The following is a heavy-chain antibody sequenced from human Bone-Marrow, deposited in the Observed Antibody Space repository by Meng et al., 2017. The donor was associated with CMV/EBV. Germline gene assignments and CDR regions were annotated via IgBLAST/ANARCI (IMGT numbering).Heavy chain of an antibody. V-gene: IGHV4-39*07. D-gene: IGHD6-13*01. CDR2: IYYSGST. Sequence: QVPLQESRPGLVEPSEPLSLTRTVSGGSISSSSYYWGWIRQPPGKGLEWIGSIYYSGSTYYNPSLKSRVTISVDTSKNQFSLKLSSVTAADTAVYYCARVKKGMAMFDYWGQGTLVTVSS. CDR1: GGSISSSSYY. J-gene: IGHJ4*02. CDR3: ARVKKGMAMFDY.